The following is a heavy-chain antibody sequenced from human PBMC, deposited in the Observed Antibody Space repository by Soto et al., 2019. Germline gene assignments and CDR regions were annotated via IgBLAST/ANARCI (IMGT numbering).Heavy chain of an antibody. CDR1: GFTFDDYT. D-gene: IGHD6-13*01. CDR3: AKDSYSSSFYYFDY. V-gene: IGHV3-43*01. CDR2: ISWDGGST. Sequence: GGSLRLSCAASGFTFDDYTMHWVRQAPGKGLEWVSLISWDGGSTYYADSVKGRFTISRDNSKNSLYLQMNSLRTEDTALYYCAKDSYSSSFYYFDYWGQGTLVTVSS. J-gene: IGHJ4*02.